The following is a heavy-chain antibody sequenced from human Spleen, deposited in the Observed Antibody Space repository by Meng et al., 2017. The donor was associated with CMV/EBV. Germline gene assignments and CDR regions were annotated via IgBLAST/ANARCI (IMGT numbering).Heavy chain of an antibody. Sequence: QVQLVVSGGGLGQPVRSLRLSCAASGFTFSSYAMHWVRQAPGKGLEWVAVISYDGSNKYYADSVKGRFTISRDNARNTLYLQMNSLRADDSAVYYCARDLSGSRDYWGRGTLVTVSS. CDR3: ARDLSGSRDY. CDR1: GFTFSSYA. J-gene: IGHJ4*02. CDR2: ISYDGSNK. V-gene: IGHV3-30-3*01. D-gene: IGHD1-26*01.